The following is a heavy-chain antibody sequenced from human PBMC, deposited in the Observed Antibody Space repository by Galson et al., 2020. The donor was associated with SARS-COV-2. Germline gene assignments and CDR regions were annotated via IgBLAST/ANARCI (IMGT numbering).Heavy chain of an antibody. V-gene: IGHV4-59*01. CDR1: GDSINIYY. CDR2: LYYGGKT. D-gene: IGHD3-10*01. CDR3: ARLPVVRGVDS. J-gene: IGHJ4*02. Sequence: ASETLSLTCTVSGDSINIYYWSWVRQSPEKGLEWIGYLYYGGKTNYNPSLESRVTISVDTSKNQFSLKLSSVTAADTAVYYCARLPVVRGVDSWGQGTLVTVSS.